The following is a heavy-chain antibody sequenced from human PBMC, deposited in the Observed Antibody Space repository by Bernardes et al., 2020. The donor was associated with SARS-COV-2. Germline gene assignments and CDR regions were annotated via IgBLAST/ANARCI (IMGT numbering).Heavy chain of an antibody. V-gene: IGHV3-30*18. Sequence: GRSLIRSCEASGFTFHNFGMHWVRQAPGQGLEWVAVISYEGSIQHYADSVKGRFTISRDSSKNTVYLQMNTLRPEDTAVYYCAKLRSVLWIHPYYNAMDAWGQGTTVTVSS. CDR3: AKLRSVLWIHPYYNAMDA. CDR1: GFTFHNFG. CDR2: ISYEGSIQ. J-gene: IGHJ6*02. D-gene: IGHD2-2*01.